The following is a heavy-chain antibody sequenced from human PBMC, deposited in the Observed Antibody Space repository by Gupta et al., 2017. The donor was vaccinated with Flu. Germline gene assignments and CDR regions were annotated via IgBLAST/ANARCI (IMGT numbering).Heavy chain of an antibody. Sequence: YTFTGYWMRWVRQAPGKGLEWVAKMNHHTGDKNYAQKLEGRVTMTRDNSKNSVYLELSRLRVEDTAVYFCAREGGGNGQDYWGQGTLVTVSS. CDR2: MNHHTGDK. CDR1: YTFTGYW. V-gene: IGHV1-2*02. J-gene: IGHJ4*02. D-gene: IGHD3-16*01. CDR3: AREGGGNGQDY.